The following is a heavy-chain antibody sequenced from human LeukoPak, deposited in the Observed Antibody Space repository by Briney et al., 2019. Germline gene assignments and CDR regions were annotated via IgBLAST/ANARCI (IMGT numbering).Heavy chain of an antibody. J-gene: IGHJ4*02. D-gene: IGHD6-13*01. CDR1: GFTFSSYS. CDR3: ARAAATATRGDY. V-gene: IGHV3-21*01. Sequence: GGSLRLSCAASGFTFSSYSMNWVRQAPGKGLEWVSSISGSSSYINYADSVKGRFTISRDNAKNSLYLQLNSLRGEDTAVYYCARAAATATRGDYWGQGTLVTVSS. CDR2: ISGSSSYI.